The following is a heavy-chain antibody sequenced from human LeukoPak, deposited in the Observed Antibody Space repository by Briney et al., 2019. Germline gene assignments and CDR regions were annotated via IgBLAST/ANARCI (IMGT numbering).Heavy chain of an antibody. CDR3: ARLGCSSTSCYYSDWFDP. J-gene: IGHJ5*02. D-gene: IGHD2-2*01. CDR1: GFTFTTYW. V-gene: IGHV5-51*01. Sequence: GESLKISCLTSGFTFTTYWIGWVRQMPGKGLEWMGIIYPGDSDTRYSPSFQGQVTISADKSISTAYLQWSSLKASDTAMYYCARLGCSSTSCYYSDWFDPWGQGTLVTVSS. CDR2: IYPGDSDT.